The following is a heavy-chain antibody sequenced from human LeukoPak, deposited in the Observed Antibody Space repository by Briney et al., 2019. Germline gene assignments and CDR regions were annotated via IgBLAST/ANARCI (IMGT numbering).Heavy chain of an antibody. J-gene: IGHJ4*02. CDR3: SEGYFEPFAH. CDR2: LSYTGKT. V-gene: IGHV4-59*02. Sequence: SETLSLTCVVSGASVSTSHWNWIRQLPGKGLEWIGCLSYTGKTDYDPSLTSRVTISLGTSKNQVSLKLRSVTAADTAVYYCSEGYFEPFAHWGQGTLVTVSS. CDR1: GASVSTSH. D-gene: IGHD2/OR15-2a*01.